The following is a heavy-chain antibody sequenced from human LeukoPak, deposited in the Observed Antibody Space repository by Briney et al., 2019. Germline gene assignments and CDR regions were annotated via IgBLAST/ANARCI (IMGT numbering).Heavy chain of an antibody. CDR2: IYHSGST. D-gene: IGHD2-8*01. CDR1: GYSISSGYY. CDR3: ARLQNTGVGGRGLMDV. Sequence: SETLSLTCAVSGYSISSGYYWGWIRQPPGKGLEWIGSIYHSGSTYYNPSLKSRVTISVDTSKNQFSLKLSSVTAADTAVYYCARLQNTGVGGRGLMDVWGKGTKVTVSS. J-gene: IGHJ6*03. V-gene: IGHV4-38-2*01.